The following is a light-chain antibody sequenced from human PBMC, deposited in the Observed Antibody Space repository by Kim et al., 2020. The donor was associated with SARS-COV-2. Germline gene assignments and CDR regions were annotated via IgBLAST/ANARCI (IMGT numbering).Light chain of an antibody. CDR1: QDIIHW. CDR3: QQYKGT. V-gene: IGKV1-5*03. CDR2: KAS. J-gene: IGKJ2*02. Sequence: STLSAAVGARVSITSRASQDIIHWLAWYQQKPGKAPQLLIYKASLLESGVPSRFGGSGSGTEFTLTISSLEPEDSATYYCQQYKGTFGQGTKLEI.